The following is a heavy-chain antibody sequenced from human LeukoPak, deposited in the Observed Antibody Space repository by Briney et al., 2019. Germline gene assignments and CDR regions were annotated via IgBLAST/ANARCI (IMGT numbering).Heavy chain of an antibody. CDR3: ARLRITMVRGVMRYNWFDP. J-gene: IGHJ5*02. D-gene: IGHD3-10*01. CDR2: INHSGST. V-gene: IGHV4-34*01. Sequence: PSETLSLTCAVYGGSFSGYYWSWIRQPPGKGLEWIGEINHSGSTNYNPSLKSRVTISVDTSKNQFSLKLSPVTAADTAVYYCARLRITMVRGVMRYNWFDPWGQGTLVTVSS. CDR1: GGSFSGYY.